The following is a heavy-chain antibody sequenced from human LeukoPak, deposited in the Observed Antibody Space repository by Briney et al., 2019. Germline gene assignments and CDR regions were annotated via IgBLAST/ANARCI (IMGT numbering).Heavy chain of an antibody. CDR1: GFTFSSYA. CDR2: ISGSGGST. V-gene: IGHV3-23*01. Sequence: GGSLRLSCAASGFTFSSYAMSWVRQAPGKGLEWVSAISGSGGSTYYADSVKGRCTISRDNSKNTLYLQMNSLRAEDTAVYYCAKDGVVVPAAVRIYYFDYWGQGTLVTVSS. CDR3: AKDGVVVPAAVRIYYFDY. J-gene: IGHJ4*02. D-gene: IGHD2-2*01.